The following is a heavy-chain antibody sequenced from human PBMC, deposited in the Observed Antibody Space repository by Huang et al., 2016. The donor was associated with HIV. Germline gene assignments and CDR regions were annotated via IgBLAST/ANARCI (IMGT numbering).Heavy chain of an antibody. V-gene: IGHV3-30*18. Sequence: QVQLVESGGGVVQPGGSLRISCAASGFTFSSYGVHWVRQAPGKGLEWVAVISYDAKTKYYADSVKGRFSISRDKSKTTVYLQLNSLRLEDTAVYYCAKGGSAAAVLDFWGQGTLVTVSS. J-gene: IGHJ4*02. CDR1: GFTFSSYG. CDR3: AKGGSAAAVLDF. D-gene: IGHD6-13*01. CDR2: ISYDAKTK.